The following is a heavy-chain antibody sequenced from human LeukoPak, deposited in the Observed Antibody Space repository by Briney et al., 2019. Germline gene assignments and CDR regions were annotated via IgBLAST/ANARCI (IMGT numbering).Heavy chain of an antibody. D-gene: IGHD2-2*01. CDR2: IYYSGST. Sequence: PSETLSLTCTVSGGSISSYYWSWIRQPPGKGLEWIGYIYYSGSTNYNPSLKSRVTISVDTSKNQFSLKLSSVTAADTAVYYCARRFCSSTSCYLGYFDLWGRGTLVTVSS. J-gene: IGHJ2*01. CDR3: ARRFCSSTSCYLGYFDL. CDR1: GGSISSYY. V-gene: IGHV4-59*01.